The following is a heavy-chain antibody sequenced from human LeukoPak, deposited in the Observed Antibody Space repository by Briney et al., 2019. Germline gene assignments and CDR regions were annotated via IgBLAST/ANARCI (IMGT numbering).Heavy chain of an antibody. Sequence: SETLSLTCAVYGGSFSGYYWSWIRQPPGKGLEWIGEINHSGSTNYNPSLKSRVTISVDTSKNQFSLKLSSVTAADTAVYYCAREVGYNSMGDYWGQGTLVTVSS. CDR3: AREVGYNSMGDY. V-gene: IGHV4-34*01. D-gene: IGHD5-24*01. CDR1: GGSFSGYY. J-gene: IGHJ4*02. CDR2: INHSGST.